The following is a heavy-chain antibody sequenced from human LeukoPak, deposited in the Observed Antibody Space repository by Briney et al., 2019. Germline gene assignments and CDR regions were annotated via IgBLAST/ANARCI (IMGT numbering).Heavy chain of an antibody. V-gene: IGHV1-69*05. Sequence: SVKVSCKASGGTFSSYAISWVRQAPGQGLEWMGRIIPIFGTANYAQKFQGRVTVTTDESTSTAYMELSSLRSEDTAVYYCAREKYYGSGGIDYWGQGTLVTVSS. J-gene: IGHJ4*02. CDR2: IIPIFGTA. CDR3: AREKYYGSGGIDY. D-gene: IGHD3-10*01. CDR1: GGTFSSYA.